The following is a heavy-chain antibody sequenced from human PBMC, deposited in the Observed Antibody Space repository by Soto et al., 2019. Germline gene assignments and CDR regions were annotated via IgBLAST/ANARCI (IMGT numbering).Heavy chain of an antibody. V-gene: IGHV1-18*01. CDR2: ISAYNGNT. D-gene: IGHD2-2*02. Sequence: QVQLVQSGAEVKKPGASVKVSCKASGYTFTSYGISWVRQAPGQELEWMGWISAYNGNTNYAQKLQGRVTMTTDTSTSTAYMELRSLRSDDTAVYYCARAGYCSSTSCYTGNWFDPWGQGTLVTVSS. CDR1: GYTFTSYG. CDR3: ARAGYCSSTSCYTGNWFDP. J-gene: IGHJ5*02.